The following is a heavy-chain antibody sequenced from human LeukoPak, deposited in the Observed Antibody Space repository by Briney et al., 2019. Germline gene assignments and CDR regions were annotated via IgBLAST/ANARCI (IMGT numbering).Heavy chain of an antibody. D-gene: IGHD3-22*01. CDR2: IRYDGSNK. CDR3: ARYATDSSGYYLPMSEYYMDV. Sequence: GVSLGLFCAASGFTFSSYGMHWVRQAPGKGLEWVAFIRYDGSNKRYADAVKGRFTISRDNAKNSLYLQMNSLRAEDTAVYYCARYATDSSGYYLPMSEYYMDVWGKGTTVTVSS. CDR1: GFTFSSYG. V-gene: IGHV3-30*02. J-gene: IGHJ6*03.